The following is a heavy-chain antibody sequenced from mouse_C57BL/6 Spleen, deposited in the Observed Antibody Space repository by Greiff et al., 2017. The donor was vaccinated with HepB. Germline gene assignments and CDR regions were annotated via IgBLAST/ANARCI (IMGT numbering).Heavy chain of an antibody. J-gene: IGHJ4*01. V-gene: IGHV2-9-1*01. CDR3: ARYYYGSRGDYAMDY. D-gene: IGHD1-1*01. Sequence: QVQLQQSGPGLVAPSQSLSITCTVSGFSLTSYAISWVRQPPGKGLEWLGVIWTGGGTNYNSALKSRLSISKDNSKSQVFLKMNSLQTDDTARYYCARYYYGSRGDYAMDYWGQGTSVTVSS. CDR2: IWTGGGT. CDR1: GFSLTSYA.